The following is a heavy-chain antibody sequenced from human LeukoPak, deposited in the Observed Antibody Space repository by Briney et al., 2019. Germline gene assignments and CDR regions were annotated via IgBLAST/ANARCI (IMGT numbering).Heavy chain of an antibody. D-gene: IGHD2-21*01. Sequence: GGSLRLSCAASGFSFRSYWMHWVRQAPGKGLVWVSRINNDGRSASYAESVTGRFTMSRDNAKNTLYLQMNSLRAEDTAVYYCVRDVWGDRDGFFEYWGQGTLVTVS. CDR2: INNDGRSA. CDR1: GFSFRSYW. J-gene: IGHJ4*02. V-gene: IGHV3-74*01. CDR3: VRDVWGDRDGFFEY.